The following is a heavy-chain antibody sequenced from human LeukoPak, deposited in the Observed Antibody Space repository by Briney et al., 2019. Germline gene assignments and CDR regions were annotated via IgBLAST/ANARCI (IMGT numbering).Heavy chain of an antibody. CDR2: IISSSSYT. CDR3: ARDPRINWNTPRYYYYYGMDV. Sequence: PGGSLRLSCAASGFTFSDYYMSWIRQAPGKGLEWVSYIISSSSYTNYADSVKGRFTISRDNSKNTLYLQMNSLRAEDTAVYYCARDPRINWNTPRYYYYYGMDVWGQGTTVTVSS. D-gene: IGHD1/OR15-1a*01. CDR1: GFTFSDYY. J-gene: IGHJ6*02. V-gene: IGHV3-11*06.